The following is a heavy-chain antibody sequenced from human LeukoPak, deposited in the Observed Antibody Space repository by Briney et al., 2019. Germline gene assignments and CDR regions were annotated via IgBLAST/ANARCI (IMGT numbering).Heavy chain of an antibody. Sequence: GGSLRLSCAASGFNFSIYSMYWIRQAPGKGLEWVSSINSRSNQIYYADSVKGRFTISRDNAENSLYLQMSSLRADDSAMYYCARVHYGIDYWGQGTLVTVSS. CDR3: ARVHYGIDY. V-gene: IGHV3-21*01. D-gene: IGHD4-17*01. CDR1: GFNFSIYS. J-gene: IGHJ4*02. CDR2: INSRSNQI.